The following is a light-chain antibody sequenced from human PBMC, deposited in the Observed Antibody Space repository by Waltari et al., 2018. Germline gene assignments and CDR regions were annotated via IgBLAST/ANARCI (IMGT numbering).Light chain of an antibody. J-gene: IGKJ4*01. CDR1: QPIYTY. Sequence: DIQMTQSPSSLSASVGARITIPCRARQPIYTYLNWYLQRPGRAPKLLIYAASTLQSGVPPRFSGSGSGTDFTLTINSLQLDDFGTYFCQQSHSSPLTFGGGTKLE. CDR2: AAS. V-gene: IGKV1-39*01. CDR3: QQSHSSPLT.